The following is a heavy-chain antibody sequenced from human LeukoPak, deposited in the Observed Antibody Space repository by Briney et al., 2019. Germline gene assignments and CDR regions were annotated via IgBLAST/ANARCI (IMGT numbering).Heavy chain of an antibody. CDR1: QGTFISDI. CDR3: ARGGGNFYGSGSYRQYYYYFMDV. V-gene: IGHV1-69*01. J-gene: IGHJ6*03. D-gene: IGHD3-10*01. CDR2: ITPVFGTL. Sequence: SVKVSSKPSQGTFISDIINWVRQATRQGVEWMGGITPVFGTLKYAQKLKGRVTTTADESTTTSYMEKSGLTSDDTAIYHCARGGGNFYGSGSYRQYYYYFMDVWGTGTTVTVSS.